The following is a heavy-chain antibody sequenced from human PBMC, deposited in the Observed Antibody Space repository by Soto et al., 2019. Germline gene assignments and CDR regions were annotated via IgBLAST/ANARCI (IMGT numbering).Heavy chain of an antibody. CDR2: IYFSGST. J-gene: IGHJ3*01. Sequence: TSETLSLTCTVSGGSISSSTYFWGWVRQPPGKGLEWIGSIYFSGSTYYSPSLKSRATISLDTSKNQFSLKLTSVTAADTAVYYCARHQRDGYNPGVQGTRVT. V-gene: IGHV4-39*01. D-gene: IGHD5-12*01. CDR1: GGSISSSTYF. CDR3: ARHQRDGYNP.